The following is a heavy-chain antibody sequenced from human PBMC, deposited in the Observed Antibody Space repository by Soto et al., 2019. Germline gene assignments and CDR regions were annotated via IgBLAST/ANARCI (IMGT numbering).Heavy chain of an antibody. J-gene: IGHJ5*02. CDR1: GFTFSSYA. Sequence: GGSLRLSCAASGFTFSSYAMHWVRQAPGKGLEWVAVISHDGSNRYYADSVKGRFTISRDNSKNTQYLQMNSLRAEDTAVYYCARVPNSRVVVPLWFDPWGQGTLVTVSS. CDR2: ISHDGSNR. V-gene: IGHV3-30-3*01. D-gene: IGHD3-22*01. CDR3: ARVPNSRVVVPLWFDP.